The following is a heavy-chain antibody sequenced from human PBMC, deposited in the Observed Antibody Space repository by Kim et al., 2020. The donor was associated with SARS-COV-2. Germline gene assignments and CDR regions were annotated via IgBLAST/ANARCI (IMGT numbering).Heavy chain of an antibody. CDR2: ISGSGGST. CDR1: GFTFSSYA. D-gene: IGHD3-9*01. Sequence: GGSLRLSCAASGFTFSSYAMSWVRQAPGKGLEWVSAISGSGGSTYYADSVKGRFTISRGNSKNTLYLQMNSLRAEDTAVYYCANSLWGLSDWLLLLWAYWGQGTLVTVSS. CDR3: ANSLWGLSDWLLLLWAY. J-gene: IGHJ4*02. V-gene: IGHV3-23*01.